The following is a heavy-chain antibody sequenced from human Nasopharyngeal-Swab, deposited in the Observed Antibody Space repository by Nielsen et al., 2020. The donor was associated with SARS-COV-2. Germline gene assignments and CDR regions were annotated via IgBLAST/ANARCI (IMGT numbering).Heavy chain of an antibody. CDR3: ARPYTSGWNGGAFDI. V-gene: IGHV5-51*01. CDR1: GYSFTNYW. CDR2: IYPGDSDT. Sequence: GESLKISCKGSGYSFTNYWIAWVRQMPGKGLEWMGIIYPGDSDTTYSPSFQGQVTISADKSISTAYLQWNSLKASDTGIFYCARPYTSGWNGGAFDIWGQGTVVTVSS. D-gene: IGHD6-19*01. J-gene: IGHJ3*02.